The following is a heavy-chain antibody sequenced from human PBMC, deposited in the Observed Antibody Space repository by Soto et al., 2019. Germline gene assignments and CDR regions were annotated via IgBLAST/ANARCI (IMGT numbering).Heavy chain of an antibody. Sequence: PSETLSLTCAVYGGSFSGYYWSWIRQPPGKGLEWIGEINHSGSTNYNPSLKSRVTISVDTSKNQFSLKLSSVTAADTAVYYCARGRYCSSTSCPHRFDPWGQGTLVTVS. V-gene: IGHV4-34*01. D-gene: IGHD2-2*01. CDR3: ARGRYCSSTSCPHRFDP. J-gene: IGHJ5*02. CDR1: GGSFSGYY. CDR2: INHSGST.